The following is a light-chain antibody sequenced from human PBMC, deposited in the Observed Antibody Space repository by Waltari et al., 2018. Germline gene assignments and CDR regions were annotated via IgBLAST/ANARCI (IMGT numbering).Light chain of an antibody. Sequence: QSSLTPPASVSGTPGQSITISCTGTNSDVRNYNLFSWYQHHPGEAPKLMICEVNKRPSGVSNRFSGSKSGNTASLTISGLQAEDEADYYCCSYAGSGTYVFGTGTKVTVL. J-gene: IGLJ1*01. CDR1: NSDVRNYNL. CDR3: CSYAGSGTYV. CDR2: EVN. V-gene: IGLV2-23*02.